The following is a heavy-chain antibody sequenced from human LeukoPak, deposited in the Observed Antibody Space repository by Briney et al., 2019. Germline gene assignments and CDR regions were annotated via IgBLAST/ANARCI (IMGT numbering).Heavy chain of an antibody. V-gene: IGHV3-53*01. J-gene: IGHJ4*02. CDR1: GFTLSSNY. Sequence: GGSLRLSCAASGFTLSSNYMSWVRQAPGKGLEWVSVIYSGGSTYYADSVTGRFTISRDNSKNTLYLQMNSLRAEDTAVYYCARDPPARYSSGWYSYWGQGTLVTVSS. D-gene: IGHD6-19*01. CDR2: IYSGGST. CDR3: ARDPPARYSSGWYSY.